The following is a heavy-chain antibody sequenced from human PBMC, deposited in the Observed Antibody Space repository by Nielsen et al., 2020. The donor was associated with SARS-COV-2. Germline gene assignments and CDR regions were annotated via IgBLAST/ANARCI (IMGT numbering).Heavy chain of an antibody. J-gene: IGHJ4*02. Sequence: SETLSLTCAVYGGSFSGYYWSWIRQPPGKGLEWIGYIYYSGSTNYNPSLKSRVTISVDTSKNQFSLKLSSVTAADTAVYYCATIVGVGGAAFDYWGQGTLVTVSS. CDR3: ATIVGVGGAAFDY. CDR2: IYYSGST. D-gene: IGHD1-26*01. CDR1: GGSFSGYY. V-gene: IGHV4-59*01.